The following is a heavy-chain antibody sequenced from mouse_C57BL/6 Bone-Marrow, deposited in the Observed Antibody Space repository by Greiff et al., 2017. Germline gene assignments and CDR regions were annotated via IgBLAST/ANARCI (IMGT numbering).Heavy chain of an antibody. J-gene: IGHJ2*01. D-gene: IGHD2-3*01. V-gene: IGHV1-69*01. Sequence: VQLQQPGAELVMPGASVKLSCKASGYTFTSYWMHWVKQRPGQGLEWIGEIDPSDSYTNYNQQFKGKSTLTVDKSSSTAYMQLSSLTSEDSAVYYCARDGYYPYYFDYWGQGTTLTVSS. CDR3: ARDGYYPYYFDY. CDR2: IDPSDSYT. CDR1: GYTFTSYW.